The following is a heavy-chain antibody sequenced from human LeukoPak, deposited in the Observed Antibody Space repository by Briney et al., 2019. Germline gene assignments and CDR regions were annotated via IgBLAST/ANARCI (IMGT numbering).Heavy chain of an antibody. V-gene: IGHV3-30*02. J-gene: IGHJ5*02. D-gene: IGHD3-10*01. CDR3: AKNGRGVGELLSRNWFDP. CDR2: IRYDGSNK. Sequence: PGGSLRLSCAASGFTFSSYGMHWVRQAPGKGLEWVAFIRYDGSNKYYADSVKGRFTISRDNSKNTLYLQMNSLRAEDTAVYYCAKNGRGVGELLSRNWFDPWGQGILVTVSS. CDR1: GFTFSSYG.